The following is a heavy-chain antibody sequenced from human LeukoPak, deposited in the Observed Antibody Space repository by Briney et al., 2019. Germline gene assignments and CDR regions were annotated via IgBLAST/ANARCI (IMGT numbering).Heavy chain of an antibody. CDR1: GGSISSSY. V-gene: IGHV4-59*01. J-gene: IGHJ4*02. Sequence: SETLSLTCTVSGGSISSSYWSWIWQRPGKGLERIGYIYYSGSTNYSPSLKSRVTLSVDTSKNQFSLKLSSVTAADTAVYYCARGRVYLDYWGQGTLVTVSS. CDR3: ARGRVYLDY. CDR2: IYYSGST.